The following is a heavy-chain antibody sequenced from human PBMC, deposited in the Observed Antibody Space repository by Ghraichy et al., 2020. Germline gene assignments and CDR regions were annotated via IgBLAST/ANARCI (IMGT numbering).Heavy chain of an antibody. CDR3: ARDTKQYNWNYEAGTGSWFDP. CDR1: RAPFCTSA. J-gene: IGHJ5*02. D-gene: IGHD1-7*01. CDR2: IIPILGIA. V-gene: IGHV1-69*04. Sequence: SVKVSCKTSRAPFCTSAMSWVRQSPRQGLEWMGRIIPILGIANYAQKFQGRVTITADKSTSTAYMELSSLRSEDTAVYYCARDTKQYNWNYEAGTGSWFDPWGQGTLVTVSS.